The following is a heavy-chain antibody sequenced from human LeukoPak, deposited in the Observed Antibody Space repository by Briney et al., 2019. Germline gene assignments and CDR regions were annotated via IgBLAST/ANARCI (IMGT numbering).Heavy chain of an antibody. CDR3: ARTYYDFWSGYYSHEGNPFDY. V-gene: IGHV3-48*01. CDR1: EFTFSSYA. CDR2: ISSSSSTI. J-gene: IGHJ4*02. Sequence: GGSLRLSCAASEFTFSSYAMSWVRQAPGKGLEWVSDISSSSSTIYYADSVKGRFTISRDNAKNSLYLEMNSLRAEDTAVYYCARTYYDFWSGYYSHEGNPFDYWGQGTLVTVSS. D-gene: IGHD3-3*01.